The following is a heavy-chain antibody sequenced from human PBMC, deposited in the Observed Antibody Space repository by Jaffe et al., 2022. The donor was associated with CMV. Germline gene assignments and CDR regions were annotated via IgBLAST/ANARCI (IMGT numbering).Heavy chain of an antibody. D-gene: IGHD2-2*01. CDR2: INHSGST. V-gene: IGHV4-34*01. J-gene: IGHJ4*02. CDR1: GGSFSGYY. CDR3: ARGRKGCSSTSCLIAAAGRIDY. Sequence: QVQLQQWGAGLLKPSETLSLTCAVYGGSFSGYYWSWIRQPPGKGLEWIGEINHSGSTNYNPSLKSRVTISVDTSKNQFSLKLSSVTAADTAVYYCARGRKGCSSTSCLIAAAGRIDYWGQGTLVTVSS.